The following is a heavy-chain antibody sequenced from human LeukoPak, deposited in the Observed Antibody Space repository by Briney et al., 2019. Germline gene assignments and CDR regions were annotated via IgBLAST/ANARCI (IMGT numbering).Heavy chain of an antibody. V-gene: IGHV3-21*01. CDR2: ISSNNGYI. CDR1: GFSFSSYR. Sequence: PGGSLRLSCAASGFSFSSYRMNWVRQAPGKGLEWVASISSNNGYIYYADSVKGRFTISRDNGENSLHLQMNSLRAEDAAVYYCARDLGTRKSIAFADWRQGTLVTVSS. CDR3: ARDLGTRKSIAFAD. J-gene: IGHJ4*02. D-gene: IGHD6-6*01.